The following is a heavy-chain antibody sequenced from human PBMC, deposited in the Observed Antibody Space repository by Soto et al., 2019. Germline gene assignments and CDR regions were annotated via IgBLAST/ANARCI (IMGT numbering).Heavy chain of an antibody. Sequence: SETLSLTCTVSGGSISSYYWSWIRQPPGKGLEWIGYIYYSGSTNYNPSLKSRVTISVDTSKNQFSLKLSSVTAADTAVYYCARRYGSAIAYRGQGTLVTVSS. J-gene: IGHJ4*02. CDR1: GGSISSYY. V-gene: IGHV4-59*08. CDR2: IYYSGST. D-gene: IGHD1-26*01. CDR3: ARRYGSAIAY.